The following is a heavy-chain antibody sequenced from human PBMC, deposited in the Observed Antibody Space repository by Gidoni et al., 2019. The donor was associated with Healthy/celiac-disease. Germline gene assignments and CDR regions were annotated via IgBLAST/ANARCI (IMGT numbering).Heavy chain of an antibody. CDR1: GFTFDDYA. Sequence: EVQLVESGGGLVQPGRSLRLSCAASGFTFDDYAMHWVRQAPGKGLGWVSGISWNSGSIGYADSVKGRFTISRDNAKNSLYLQMNSLRAEDTALYYCAKDTAEGATTPGDAFDIWGQGTMVTVSS. D-gene: IGHD1-26*01. CDR3: AKDTAEGATTPGDAFDI. V-gene: IGHV3-9*01. J-gene: IGHJ3*02. CDR2: ISWNSGSI.